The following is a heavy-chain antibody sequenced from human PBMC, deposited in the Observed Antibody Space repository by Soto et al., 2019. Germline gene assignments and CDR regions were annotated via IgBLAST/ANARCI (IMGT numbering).Heavy chain of an antibody. Sequence: ASVKVSCRASGGTFSSYAISWVRQAPGQGLEWMGGIIPIFGTANYAQKFQGRVTITADKSTSTAYMELSSLRSEDTAVYYCARDGYKSGITGTTGIWGQGTMVTVSS. CDR1: GGTFSSYA. V-gene: IGHV1-69*06. CDR2: IIPIFGTA. CDR3: ARDGYKSGITGTTGI. J-gene: IGHJ3*02. D-gene: IGHD1-7*01.